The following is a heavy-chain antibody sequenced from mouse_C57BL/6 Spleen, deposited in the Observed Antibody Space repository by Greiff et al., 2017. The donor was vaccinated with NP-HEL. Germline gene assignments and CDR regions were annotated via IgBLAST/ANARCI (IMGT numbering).Heavy chain of an antibody. CDR3: ARRLGGPLYFDY. Sequence: QVTLKESGPGILQSSQTLSLTCSFSGFSLSTSGMGVSWIRQPSGKGLEWLAHIYWDDDKRYNPSLKSRLTISKDTSRNQVFLKITSVDTADTATYYCARRLGGPLYFDYWGQGTTLTVSS. J-gene: IGHJ2*01. V-gene: IGHV8-12*01. CDR2: IYWDDDK. D-gene: IGHD4-1*01. CDR1: GFSLSTSGMG.